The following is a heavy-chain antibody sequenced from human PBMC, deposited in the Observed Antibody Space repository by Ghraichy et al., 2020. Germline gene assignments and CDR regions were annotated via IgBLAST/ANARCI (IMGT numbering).Heavy chain of an antibody. J-gene: IGHJ4*02. V-gene: IGHV6-1*01. Sequence: SQTLSLTCAISGDSVSSNSAAWNWIRRSPSRGLEWLGRTYYRSKRWYNEYAVPVKSRININPDTSKNQFSLQLTSVTPEDTAVYYCARGLASGHCPSTSCLDCWGQGTLVTVSS. CDR1: GDSVSSNSAA. CDR3: ARGLASGHCPSTSCLDC. D-gene: IGHD2-2*01. CDR2: TYYRSKRWYN.